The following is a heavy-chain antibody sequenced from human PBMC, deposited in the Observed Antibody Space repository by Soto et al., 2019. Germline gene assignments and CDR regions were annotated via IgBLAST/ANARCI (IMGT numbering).Heavy chain of an antibody. CDR2: MNPGSGDT. D-gene: IGHD3-16*01. CDR3: ARMETFGSLNWFDS. J-gene: IGHJ5*01. Sequence: XSVQVSCTCSGCSFTNNDVRLVRQAPGQGLEWMGWMNPGSGDTGYAQKFQGRVTMTRDISIATAYMELSSLRSDDTAIYYCARMETFGSLNWFDSWGQGTLVTVSS. CDR1: GCSFTNND. V-gene: IGHV1-8*01.